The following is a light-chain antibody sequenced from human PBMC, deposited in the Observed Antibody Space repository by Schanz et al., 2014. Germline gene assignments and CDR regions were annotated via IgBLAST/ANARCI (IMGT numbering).Light chain of an antibody. CDR1: TGAVTGGHY. Sequence: QAVVTQEPSLTVSPGGTVTLTCGSSTGAVTGGHYPYWFQQKPGQAPRSLIYDTSDKYSWTPARFSGSLLGGKAALTLWGAQPEDEADYYCLLYYSDDRPGILGGGTKLTVL. V-gene: IGLV7-46*01. J-gene: IGLJ2*01. CDR2: DTS. CDR3: LLYYSDDRPGI.